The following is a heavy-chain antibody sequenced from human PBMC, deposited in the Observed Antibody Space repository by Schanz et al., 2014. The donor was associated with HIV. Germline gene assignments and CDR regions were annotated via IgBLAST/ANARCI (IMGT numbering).Heavy chain of an antibody. CDR2: ISYDGNNK. CDR3: ARVANWDYYGMDV. V-gene: IGHV3-30*19. CDR1: GFTFSSYG. D-gene: IGHD3-16*01. Sequence: QVQLVESGGGVVQPGRSLRLSCAASGFTFSSYGMHWVRQAPGKGLEWVAVISYDGNNKYYADSVKGRFTISRDNSKNTLYLQINSLRAEDTAVYYCARVANWDYYGMDVWGRGTTVIVSS. J-gene: IGHJ6*02.